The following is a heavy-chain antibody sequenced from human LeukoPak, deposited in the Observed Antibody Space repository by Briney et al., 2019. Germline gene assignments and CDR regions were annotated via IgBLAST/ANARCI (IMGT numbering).Heavy chain of an antibody. CDR1: GGSISSYY. D-gene: IGHD2-2*01. V-gene: IGHV4-4*07. Sequence: SETLSLTCTVSGGSISSYYWSWIRQPAGKGLEWIGRIYTRGSTNYNPSLKSRVTMSVDTSKNQFSLKLSSVTAADTAVYYCARERPDIVVVPAATDYYYYMDVWGKGTTVTVSS. J-gene: IGHJ6*03. CDR2: IYTRGST. CDR3: ARERPDIVVVPAATDYYYYMDV.